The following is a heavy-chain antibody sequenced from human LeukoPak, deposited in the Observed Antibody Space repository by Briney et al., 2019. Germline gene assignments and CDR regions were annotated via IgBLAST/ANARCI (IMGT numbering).Heavy chain of an antibody. CDR2: MNPNSGNT. D-gene: IGHD2-15*01. CDR1: GYTFTSYD. Sequence: ASVKVSCKASGYTFTSYDINWVRQATGQGLEWMGWMNPNSGNTGYAQKFQGRVTMTRNTSIGTAYMELSSLRSEDTAVYYCARARRRYCSGGSCYSGDAFDIWGQGTMVTVSS. V-gene: IGHV1-8*01. CDR3: ARARRRYCSGGSCYSGDAFDI. J-gene: IGHJ3*02.